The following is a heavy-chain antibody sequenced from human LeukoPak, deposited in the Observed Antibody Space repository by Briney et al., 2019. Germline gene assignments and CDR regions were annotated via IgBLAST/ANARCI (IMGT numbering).Heavy chain of an antibody. CDR2: IYYSGST. J-gene: IGHJ4*02. Sequence: PSETLSLTCIVSGGSISSYYWSWIRQPPGKGLEWIGYIYYSGSTNYNPSLKSRVTISVDTSKNQFSLKLSSVTAADTAVYYCARGRHNYDFWSGYYPYFDYWGQGTLVTVSS. D-gene: IGHD3-3*01. CDR1: GGSISSYY. CDR3: ARGRHNYDFWSGYYPYFDY. V-gene: IGHV4-59*01.